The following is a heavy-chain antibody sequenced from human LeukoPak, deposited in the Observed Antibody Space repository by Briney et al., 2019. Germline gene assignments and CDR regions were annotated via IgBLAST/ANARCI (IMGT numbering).Heavy chain of an antibody. D-gene: IGHD1-1*01. CDR3: AREELERRGWFDP. CDR2: IYYSGST. CDR1: GGSISSGGYY. V-gene: IGHV4-31*03. Sequence: PSQTLSLTCTVSGGSISSGGYYRSWIRQHPGKGLEWIGYIYYSGSTYYNPSLKSRVTISVDTSKDQFSLKLSSVTAADTAVYYCAREELERRGWFDPWGQGTLVTVSS. J-gene: IGHJ5*02.